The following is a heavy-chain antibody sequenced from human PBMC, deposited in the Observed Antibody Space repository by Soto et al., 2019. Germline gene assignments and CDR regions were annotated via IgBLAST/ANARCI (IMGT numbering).Heavy chain of an antibody. CDR2: INPNSGHT. Sequence: QIQLLQSGAEVKKPGTSVKVSCKASGYTFTNYGIIWVRQAPGQGLEWMGWINPNSGHTNYAQNLQDIATMATDTSTNTAYRELRRLRSDDTAVYFWARGQVVNFDNWFDPWGQGTLVSVSS. D-gene: IGHD3-22*01. V-gene: IGHV1-18*01. CDR3: ARGQVVNFDNWFDP. CDR1: GYTFTNYG. J-gene: IGHJ5*02.